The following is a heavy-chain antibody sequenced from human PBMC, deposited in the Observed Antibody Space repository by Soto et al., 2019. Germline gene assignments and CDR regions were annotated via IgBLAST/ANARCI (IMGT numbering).Heavy chain of an antibody. CDR3: ARRVVVTSVRDIAYYYYGLDV. V-gene: IGHV1-69*13. Sequence: SVKVSCKAFGGTFSSYAICWVRQAPGQGLEWMGGIIPMFDSTNYAQKFQGRVTITADESTSTAFMELSSLRSEDTAVYYCARRVVVTSVRDIAYYYYGLDVWGQGTTVTVSS. CDR2: IIPMFDST. D-gene: IGHD2-21*02. J-gene: IGHJ6*02. CDR1: GGTFSSYA.